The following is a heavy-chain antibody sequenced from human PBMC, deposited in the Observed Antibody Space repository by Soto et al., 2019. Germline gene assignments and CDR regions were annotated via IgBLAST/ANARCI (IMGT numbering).Heavy chain of an antibody. V-gene: IGHV1-18*01. CDR1: GYTFTSYG. CDR3: ARDSPGSTADY. J-gene: IGHJ4*02. Sequence: QVQLVQSGAEVKKPGASVKVSCKASGYTFTSYGISWVRQAPGQGLERMGWISAYNGNTNYAQKLQGRVNMTTDASKRTAYRELRSLRSDDTAVYYCARDSPGSTADYWGQGTLVTVSS. CDR2: ISAYNGNT.